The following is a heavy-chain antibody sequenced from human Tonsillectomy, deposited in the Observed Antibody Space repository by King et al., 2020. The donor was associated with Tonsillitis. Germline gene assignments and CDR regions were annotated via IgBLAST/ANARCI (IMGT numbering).Heavy chain of an antibody. Sequence: VQLVESGGGVVQPGRSLRLSCAASGFTFSSYGMHWVRQAPGKGLEWVAVISYDGSNKYYADSVKGRLTISRDNSKNTLYLTMNSLRAEDTAVYYCAKARCARRGGYCSSTSCYPYYFDYWGQGTLVTVSS. J-gene: IGHJ4*02. CDR3: AKARCARRGGYCSSTSCYPYYFDY. V-gene: IGHV3-30*18. CDR1: GFTFSSYG. D-gene: IGHD2-2*01. CDR2: ISYDGSNK.